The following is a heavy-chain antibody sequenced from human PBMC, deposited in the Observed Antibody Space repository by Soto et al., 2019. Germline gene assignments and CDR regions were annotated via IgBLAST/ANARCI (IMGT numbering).Heavy chain of an antibody. J-gene: IGHJ5*02. V-gene: IGHV1-18*01. D-gene: IGHD5-12*01. CDR3: ARHHGPTTSENWFEP. CDR1: GYTFFTYD. CDR2: ISTYSGDT. Sequence: QVHLVQSGVEVKTPGASVKVSCQASGYTFFTYDISWVRQAPGQRLEWMGWISTYSGDTKYAQKFQGRVTMTTDTSTTTAYLELRSLRSDDTSVYYCARHHGPTTSENWFEPWGQGTLVTVSS.